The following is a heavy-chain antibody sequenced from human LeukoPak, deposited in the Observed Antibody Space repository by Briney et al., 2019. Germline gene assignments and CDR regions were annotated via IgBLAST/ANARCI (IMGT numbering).Heavy chain of an antibody. CDR2: IYYSGST. CDR3: ARDDTRYGMDV. D-gene: IGHD2-2*01. Sequence: PSETLSLTCTVSGGSISSSSYYWGWIRQPPGKGLEWIGSIYYSGSTYYNPSLKSRVTISVDTSKNQFSLKLSSVTAADTAVYYCARDDTRYGMDVWGQGTTVTVSS. CDR1: GGSISSSSYY. J-gene: IGHJ6*02. V-gene: IGHV4-39*07.